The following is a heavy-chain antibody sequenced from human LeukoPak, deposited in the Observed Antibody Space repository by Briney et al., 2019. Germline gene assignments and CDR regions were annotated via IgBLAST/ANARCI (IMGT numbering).Heavy chain of an antibody. Sequence: ASVEVSCKASGYSFFNSGITWVRQAPGQGPEWIGWVSTYTGNTNYAEKVQGRITMTTDTSTNTAYMELRSLKSDDTAVYYCGRDEDIPTYPNWIDTWGQGTLLTVSS. CDR1: GYSFFNSG. CDR2: VSTYTGNT. D-gene: IGHD2-2*03. J-gene: IGHJ5*02. V-gene: IGHV1-18*01. CDR3: GRDEDIPTYPNWIDT.